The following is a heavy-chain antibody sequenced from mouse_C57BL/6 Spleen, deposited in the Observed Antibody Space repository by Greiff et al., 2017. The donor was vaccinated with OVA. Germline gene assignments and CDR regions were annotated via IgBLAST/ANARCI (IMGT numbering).Heavy chain of an antibody. CDR1: GYSFTDYN. D-gene: IGHD2-2*01. Sequence: VQLKESGPELVKPGASVKISCKASGYSFTDYNMNWVKQSNGKSLEWIGVINPNYGTTSYNQKFKGKATLTVDQSSSTAYMQLNSLTSEDSAVYYCSYGYDSHWYFDVWGTGTTVTVSS. J-gene: IGHJ1*03. CDR2: INPNYGTT. CDR3: SYGYDSHWYFDV. V-gene: IGHV1-39*01.